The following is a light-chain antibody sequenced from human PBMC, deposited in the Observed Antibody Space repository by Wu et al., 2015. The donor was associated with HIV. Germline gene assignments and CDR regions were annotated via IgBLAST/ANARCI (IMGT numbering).Light chain of an antibody. CDR3: QQYGRSPLT. CDR1: QRVSSSY. Sequence: EIVLTQSPGTLSVSVGERATLSCRASQRVSSSYLAWYQQKPGQPPRLLIYGASSRVTGIPARFSGSGSGTDFTLTITRLESEDFAVYYCQQYGRSPLTFGEGTKVEI. V-gene: IGKV3-20*01. CDR2: GAS. J-gene: IGKJ4*01.